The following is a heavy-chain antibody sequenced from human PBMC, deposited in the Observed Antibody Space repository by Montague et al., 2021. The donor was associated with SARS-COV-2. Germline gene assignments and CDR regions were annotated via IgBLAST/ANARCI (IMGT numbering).Heavy chain of an antibody. CDR1: GGSVSSGDYS. CDR2: IYQSGSA. V-gene: IGHV4-30-2*06. Sequence: TLSLTCVVSGGSVSSGDYSWSWIRQSPGKGLEWIGYIYQSGSAYYNPSLKSRVTIPIDTFNNQFSLNLRSVTAADTGLYYCATATRMYGMDFWGQGTTVTVSS. J-gene: IGHJ6*02. CDR3: ATATRMYGMDF.